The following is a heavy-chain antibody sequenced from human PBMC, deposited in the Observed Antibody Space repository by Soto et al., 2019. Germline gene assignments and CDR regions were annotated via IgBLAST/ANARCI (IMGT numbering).Heavy chain of an antibody. D-gene: IGHD3-10*01. CDR1: GYSFTSYK. CDR3: ARLDYGSGTPHFDV. CDR2: IFPDDSDT. J-gene: IGHJ4*02. V-gene: IGHV5-51*01. Sequence: PGESLKISCKGSGYSFTSYKIAWVRQMPGKGLEWMGIIFPDDSDTRYSPSFQGRVTISVDKSTSTASLQWHSLEASDTAMYYCARLDYGSGTPHFDVWGQGTQVTVSS.